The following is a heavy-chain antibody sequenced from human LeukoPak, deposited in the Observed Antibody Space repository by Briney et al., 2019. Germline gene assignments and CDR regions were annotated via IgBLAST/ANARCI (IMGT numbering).Heavy chain of an antibody. CDR3: ATYSGYALHDAFDI. J-gene: IGHJ3*02. Sequence: ASVKVSCKASGYTFTGYYMHWVRQAPGQGLEWMGWINPNSGGTNYAQKFQGRVTMTRDTSISTAYMELSRLRSDDTAVYYCATYSGYALHDAFDIWGQGTMVTVSS. CDR2: INPNSGGT. CDR1: GYTFTGYY. D-gene: IGHD5-12*01. V-gene: IGHV1-2*02.